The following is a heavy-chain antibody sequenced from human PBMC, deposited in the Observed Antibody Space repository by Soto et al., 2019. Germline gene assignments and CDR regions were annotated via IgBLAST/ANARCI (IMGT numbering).Heavy chain of an antibody. CDR1: GFTFSSYA. V-gene: IGHV3-23*01. J-gene: IGHJ4*02. CDR3: AKDNDGIAAAANFDY. CDR2: ISGSGGST. D-gene: IGHD6-13*01. Sequence: GGSLRLSCAASGFTFSSYAMSRVRQAPGKGLEWVSAISGSGGSTYYADSVKGRFTISRDNSKNTLYLQMNSLRAEDTAVYYCAKDNDGIAAAANFDYWGQGTLVTVSS.